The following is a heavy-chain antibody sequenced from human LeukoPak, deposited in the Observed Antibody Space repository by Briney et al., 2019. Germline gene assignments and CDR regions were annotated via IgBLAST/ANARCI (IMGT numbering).Heavy chain of an antibody. D-gene: IGHD1-1*01. V-gene: IGHV3-23*01. J-gene: IGHJ6*03. CDR2: ISGSGDST. Sequence: GGSLRLSCAASGFTFSSYSMSWVRQAPGKGLEWVSAISGSGDSTYYADSVKGRFTISRDNSKNTLYLQMNSLRAEDTAVYYCARERTGRYYYYYYMDVWGKGTTVTISS. CDR3: ARERTGRYYYYYYMDV. CDR1: GFTFSSYS.